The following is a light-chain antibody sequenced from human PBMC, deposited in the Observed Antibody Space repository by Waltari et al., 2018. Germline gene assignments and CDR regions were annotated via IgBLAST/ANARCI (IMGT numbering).Light chain of an antibody. J-gene: IGKJ2*01. CDR3: QHFRSLPYT. CDR1: QDITTS. CDR2: DAS. Sequence: DIQLTQPPSSLSAAVGDRVTITCQATQDITTSLNWFQHKPGTAPQLLIYDASSLQAGVPSRFSCTGSGTSFSFTITSLQPEDSATYYCQHFRSLPYTFGRRTKLQIK. V-gene: IGKV1-33*01.